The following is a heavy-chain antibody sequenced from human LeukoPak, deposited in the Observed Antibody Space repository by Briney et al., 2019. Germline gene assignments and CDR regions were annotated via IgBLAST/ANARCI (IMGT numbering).Heavy chain of an antibody. CDR3: ARDLAPTVGASDY. J-gene: IGHJ4*02. Sequence: GFLRLSCAAAGFTFSSYSMSWVRQAPGKGLERVSFISSGSGHMLYADSVKGRFTISRDNAKNSLYLQMNGLRAEDTAVYYCARDLAPTVGASDYWGQGTLVTVSS. CDR1: GFTFSSYS. D-gene: IGHD1-26*01. V-gene: IGHV3-21*06. CDR2: ISSGSGHM.